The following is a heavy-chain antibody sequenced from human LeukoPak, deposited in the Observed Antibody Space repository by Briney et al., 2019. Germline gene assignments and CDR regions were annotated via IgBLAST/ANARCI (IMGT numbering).Heavy chain of an antibody. CDR2: INPSGGST. J-gene: IGHJ4*02. Sequence: ASVKVSCKASGYTFTSYYMHWVRQAPGQGLEWMGIINPSGGSTSYAQKFQGRVTMTRDTSTSTVYMELSSLRSEDTAVYYCVNSSIWYDPGDYWGQGTLVTVSS. D-gene: IGHD6-13*01. V-gene: IGHV1-46*01. CDR1: GYTFTSYY. CDR3: VNSSIWYDPGDY.